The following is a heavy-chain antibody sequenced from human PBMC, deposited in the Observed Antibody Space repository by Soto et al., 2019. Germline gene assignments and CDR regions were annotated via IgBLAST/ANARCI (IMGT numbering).Heavy chain of an antibody. CDR3: ARDPSTINKLIGVWFDP. D-gene: IGHD4-4*01. CDR1: GDTFGRFT. Sequence: QIRLVQSGAEVQKPGSSVRVSCKASGDTFGRFTINWVRQAPGLGLEWMGGIKPISDITNYAQRFQGRVTFTADASTTTVYLELSSLRFEDTAMFYCARDPSTINKLIGVWFDPWGQGTLVTVSS. J-gene: IGHJ5*02. V-gene: IGHV1-69*01. CDR2: IKPISDIT.